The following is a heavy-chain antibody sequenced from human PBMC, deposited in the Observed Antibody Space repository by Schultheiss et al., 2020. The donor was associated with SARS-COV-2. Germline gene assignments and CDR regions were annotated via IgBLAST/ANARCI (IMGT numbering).Heavy chain of an antibody. CDR1: GGSFSGYY. D-gene: IGHD2-2*01. CDR3: ARDRSSTYYGMDV. V-gene: IGHV4-34*01. CDR2: INHSGST. J-gene: IGHJ6*02. Sequence: SETLSLTCAVYGGSFSGYYWSWIRQPPGKGLEWIGEINHSGSTNYSPSLKSRVTISVDTSKNQFSLKLSSVTAADTAVYYCARDRSSTYYGMDVWGQGTTVTVSS.